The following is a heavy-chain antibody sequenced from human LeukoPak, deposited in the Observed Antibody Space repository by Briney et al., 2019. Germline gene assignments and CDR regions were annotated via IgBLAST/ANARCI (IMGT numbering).Heavy chain of an antibody. CDR3: ARDSLNGWDVHFDY. J-gene: IGHJ4*02. Sequence: VGSLRLSCAASGFTFSSYSMNWVRQAPGKGLEWVSSISSSSSYIYYADSVKGRFTISRDNAKNSLYLQMNSLRAEDTAVYYCARDSLNGWDVHFDYWGQGTLVTVSS. D-gene: IGHD6-19*01. CDR2: ISSSSSYI. CDR1: GFTFSSYS. V-gene: IGHV3-21*01.